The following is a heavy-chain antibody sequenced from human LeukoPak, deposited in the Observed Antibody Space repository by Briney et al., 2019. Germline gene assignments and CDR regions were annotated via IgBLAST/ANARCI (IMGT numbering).Heavy chain of an antibody. CDR2: ILGDGGST. J-gene: IGHJ4*02. V-gene: IGHV3-74*03. CDR1: GFILSSYG. D-gene: IGHD6-6*01. Sequence: GGSLRLSCAASGFILSSYGMNWVRQAPGKGLVWVSRILGDGGSTTYADSVRGRFTISRDNAKNTLYLQMNSLRAEDTAVYYCVRDPSSLGFWGQGTLATVSS. CDR3: VRDPSSLGF.